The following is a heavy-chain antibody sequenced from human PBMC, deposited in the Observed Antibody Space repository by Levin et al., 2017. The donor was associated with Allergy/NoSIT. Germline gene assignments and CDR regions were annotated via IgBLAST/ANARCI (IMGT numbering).Heavy chain of an antibody. CDR1: GFTLSSYG. V-gene: IGHV3-30*18. J-gene: IGHJ4*02. CDR3: AKVLLGYCSGGSCYGFDY. Sequence: GGSLRLSCAVSGFTLSSYGMHWVRQAPGKGLEWVAVISYDGSIKHYADSVKGRFTISKDNSKNTVYLQMNSLRADDTAVYYCAKVLLGYCSGGSCYGFDYWGQGTLVTVSS. CDR2: ISYDGSIK. D-gene: IGHD2-15*01.